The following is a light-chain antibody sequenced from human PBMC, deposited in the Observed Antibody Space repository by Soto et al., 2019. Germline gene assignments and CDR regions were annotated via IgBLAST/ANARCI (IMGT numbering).Light chain of an antibody. V-gene: IGLV1-40*01. CDR3: QSYDSSLSGNVV. Sequence: QLVLTQPPSVSGAPGQRVTISCTGSSSNIGAGYDVHWYQQLPGTAPKLLIYGNSNRPSGVPDRFSGSKSGTSASLAITGLQPEDEADYYCQSYDSSLSGNVVFGGATKLTVL. CDR2: GNS. J-gene: IGLJ2*01. CDR1: SSNIGAGYD.